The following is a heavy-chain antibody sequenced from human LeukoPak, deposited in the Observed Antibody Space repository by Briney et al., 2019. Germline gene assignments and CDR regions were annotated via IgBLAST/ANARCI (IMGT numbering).Heavy chain of an antibody. D-gene: IGHD4-17*01. J-gene: IGHJ4*02. CDR1: GFTFSSYW. CDR3: ARVMSRGIYGDYVSYFDY. Sequence: TGGSLRLSCAASGFTFSSYWMSWVRQAPGKGLEWVANIKQDGSEKYYVDSVKGRFTISRDNAKNSLYLQMNSLRAEDTAVYYCARVMSRGIYGDYVSYFDYWGQGTLVTVSS. CDR2: IKQDGSEK. V-gene: IGHV3-7*03.